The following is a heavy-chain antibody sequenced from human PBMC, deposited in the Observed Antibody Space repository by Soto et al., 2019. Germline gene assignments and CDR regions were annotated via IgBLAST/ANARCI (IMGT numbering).Heavy chain of an antibody. V-gene: IGHV1-69*01. CDR1: GGTFSSYA. CDR2: FIPIFGRA. D-gene: IGHD6-13*01. CDR3: AREKGSSLPLDDYGMDV. Sequence: QVQLVQSGAEVKKPGSSVKVSCKASGGTFSSYAISWVRQAPGQGLEWMGGFIPIFGRANYAQKFQGRVTLTSDESTSTAYMELSSLRSEDTAGYYCAREKGSSLPLDDYGMDVWGQGTTVTVSS. J-gene: IGHJ6*02.